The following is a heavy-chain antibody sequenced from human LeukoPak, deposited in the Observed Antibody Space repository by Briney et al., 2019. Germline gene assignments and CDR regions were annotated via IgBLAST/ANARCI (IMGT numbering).Heavy chain of an antibody. J-gene: IGHJ4*02. V-gene: IGHV1-18*01. D-gene: IGHD3-10*01. Sequence: ASVKVSCKASGYTFTSYGISWVRQAPGQGLEWMGWISAYNGNTNYAQKLQGRVTMTTDTSTSTAYMELRSPRSDDTAVYYCARSTGSGSYRAPFDYWGQGTLVTVSS. CDR1: GYTFTSYG. CDR2: ISAYNGNT. CDR3: ARSTGSGSYRAPFDY.